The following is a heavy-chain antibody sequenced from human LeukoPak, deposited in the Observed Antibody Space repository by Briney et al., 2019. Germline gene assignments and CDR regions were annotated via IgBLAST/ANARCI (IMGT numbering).Heavy chain of an antibody. J-gene: IGHJ4*02. CDR2: IYHSGST. Sequence: PSETLSLTCTVSGYSISSGYYWGWIRQPPGKGLEWIGSIYHSGSTYYNPSLKSRVTISVDTSKNQFSLKLSSVTAADTAVYYCASSKRTYYYDSSGYYFSGGQGTLVTVSS. CDR1: GYSISSGYY. CDR3: ASSKRTYYYDSSGYYFS. D-gene: IGHD3-22*01. V-gene: IGHV4-38-2*02.